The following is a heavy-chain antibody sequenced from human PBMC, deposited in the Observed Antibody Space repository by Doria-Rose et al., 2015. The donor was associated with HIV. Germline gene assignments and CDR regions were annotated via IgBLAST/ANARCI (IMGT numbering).Heavy chain of an antibody. D-gene: IGHD6-13*01. CDR1: GVSLSSPGMG. CDR3: ARIKSSRWYHKYYFDF. V-gene: IGHV2-26*01. Sequence: QWGPVLVKPTETLTLTCTVSGVSLSSPGMGVSWIRQPPGRALEWLANIFSDDERSYKTSLKSILTISRDSAKSQVVLTVTDMDPVDTATYYCARIKSSRWYHKYYFDFWGQGTLVIVSA. CDR2: IFSDDER. J-gene: IGHJ4*02.